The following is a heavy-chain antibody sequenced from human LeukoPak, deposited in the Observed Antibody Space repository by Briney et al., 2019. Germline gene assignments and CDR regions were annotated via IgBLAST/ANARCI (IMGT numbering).Heavy chain of an antibody. CDR3: ARGTSLTTVTPETDAFDI. V-gene: IGHV3-13*01. D-gene: IGHD4-17*01. CDR2: IGTAGDT. J-gene: IGHJ3*02. CDR1: GFTFSSYD. Sequence: GGSLRLSCAASGFTFSSYDMHWVRQATGKGLEWVSAIGTAGDTYYPGSVKGRFTISRENAKNSLYLQMNSLRAGDTAVYYCARGTSLTTVTPETDAFDIWGQGTMVTVSS.